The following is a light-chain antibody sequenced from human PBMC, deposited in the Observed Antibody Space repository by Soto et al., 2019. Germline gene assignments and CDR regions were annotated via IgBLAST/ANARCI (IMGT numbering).Light chain of an antibody. CDR1: QSIITS. J-gene: IGKJ2*01. Sequence: DIQMTQSPSTLSASVGDRVTITCRASQSIITSLAWYQQKPGKAPKLLIYKASSLQSGVPSRFSGSGSGTEFTLTISSLQPDDFANYYCQQYNSWPPYTFGQGTKVDIK. CDR2: KAS. V-gene: IGKV1-5*03. CDR3: QQYNSWPPYT.